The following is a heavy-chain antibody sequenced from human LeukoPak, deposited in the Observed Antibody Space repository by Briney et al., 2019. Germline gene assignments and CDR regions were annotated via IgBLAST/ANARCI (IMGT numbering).Heavy chain of an antibody. Sequence: GSLRLSCAASGFTFSSYWMSWVRQAPGKGLEWVANIKQDGSEKYYVDSVKGRFTISRDDSKNTLYLQMNSLRAEDTAVYYCAKAASKRTDYGDYAFYYYMDVWGKGTTVTISS. J-gene: IGHJ6*03. CDR1: GFTFSSYW. CDR3: AKAASKRTDYGDYAFYYYMDV. D-gene: IGHD4-17*01. V-gene: IGHV3-7*01. CDR2: IKQDGSEK.